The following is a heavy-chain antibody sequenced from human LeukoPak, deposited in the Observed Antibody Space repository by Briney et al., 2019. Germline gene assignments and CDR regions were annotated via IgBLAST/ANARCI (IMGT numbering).Heavy chain of an antibody. Sequence: SETLSLTCTVSGDSISSSTYSTTYYWGWIRQPPGKGLEWIGYIYYSGSTYYNPSLKSRVTISVDTSKNQFSLKLSSVTAADTAVYYCARVEDSEYFQHWGQGTLVTVSS. D-gene: IGHD3/OR15-3a*01. CDR1: GDSISSSTYSTTYY. CDR3: ARVEDSEYFQH. CDR2: IYYSGST. J-gene: IGHJ1*01. V-gene: IGHV4-39*07.